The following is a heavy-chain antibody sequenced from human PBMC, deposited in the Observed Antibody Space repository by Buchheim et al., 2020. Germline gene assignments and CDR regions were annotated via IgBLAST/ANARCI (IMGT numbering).Heavy chain of an antibody. CDR2: IRSKAYGGTT. CDR3: TRELKRRDGYNWDWYFDL. J-gene: IGHJ2*01. D-gene: IGHD5-24*01. V-gene: IGHV3-49*04. Sequence: EVQLVESGGGLVQPGRSLRLSCTASGFTFGDYAMNWVRQAPGKGLEWVGFIRSKAYGGTTEYAASVKGRFTITRDDSKRIAYLQMNSLKTEDTAVYCCTRELKRRDGYNWDWYFDLWGRGTL. CDR1: GFTFGDYA.